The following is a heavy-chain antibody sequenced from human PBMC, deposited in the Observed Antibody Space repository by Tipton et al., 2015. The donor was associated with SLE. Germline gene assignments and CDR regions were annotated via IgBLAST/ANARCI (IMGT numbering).Heavy chain of an antibody. CDR1: GGSITSGTYY. CDR2: IYNSGST. V-gene: IGHV4-61*02. Sequence: TLSLTCTVSGGSITSGTYYWSWIRQPAGKALEWIGRIYNSGSTNYNPSLKSRVTISVDTSKNQIFLRLISVTAADTAVYYCARRMVQGGDALDIWGLGTLVTVSS. CDR3: ARRMVQGGDALDI. J-gene: IGHJ3*02. D-gene: IGHD3-10*01.